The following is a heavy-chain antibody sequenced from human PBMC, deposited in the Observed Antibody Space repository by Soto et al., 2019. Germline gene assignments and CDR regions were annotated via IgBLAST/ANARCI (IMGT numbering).Heavy chain of an antibody. Sequence: ASVNVSCKASGYTFTSYSIHWGRQAPGQRLECMGWINAGNGNTKYSQKFQGRVTITRDTSASTAYMELSSLRSEDTAVYYCASRYSGYQYYYYGMDVWGQGTTVTVSS. CDR1: GYTFTSYS. J-gene: IGHJ6*02. V-gene: IGHV1-3*01. D-gene: IGHD5-12*01. CDR2: INAGNGNT. CDR3: ASRYSGYQYYYYGMDV.